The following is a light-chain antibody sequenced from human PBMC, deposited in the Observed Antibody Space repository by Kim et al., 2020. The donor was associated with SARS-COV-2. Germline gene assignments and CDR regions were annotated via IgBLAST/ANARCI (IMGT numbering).Light chain of an antibody. Sequence: GQKVTISCSGSSSNIGNNYVYWYQQLPGTAPKRLIYDNNKRPSGIPDRFSGSKSGTSATLGITGLQTGDEADYYCGTWDTSLSAGVFGGGTQLTVL. CDR3: GTWDTSLSAGV. V-gene: IGLV1-51*01. CDR2: DNN. CDR1: SSNIGNNY. J-gene: IGLJ3*02.